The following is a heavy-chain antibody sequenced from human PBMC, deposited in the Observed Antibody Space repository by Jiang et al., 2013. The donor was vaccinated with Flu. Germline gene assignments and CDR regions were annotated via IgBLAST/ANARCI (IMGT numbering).Heavy chain of an antibody. D-gene: IGHD3-9*01. CDR1: GDSISSSC. J-gene: IGHJ5*02. V-gene: IGHV4-4*07. Sequence: PGLVKPSETLSLTCTVSGDSISSSCWSWIRQPAGKGLEWIGRLYVDGNTNYNPSLKSRVTMSVDTSKNQFSLNLKSVTAADTAVYYCARDFYYDILTAYSTLADWFDPWGQGALVTVSS. CDR3: ARDFYYDILTAYSTLADWFDP. CDR2: LYVDGNT.